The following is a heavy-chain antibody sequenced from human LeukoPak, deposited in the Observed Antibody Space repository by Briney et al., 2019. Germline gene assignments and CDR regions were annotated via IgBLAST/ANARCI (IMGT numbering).Heavy chain of an antibody. CDR3: ARAGFLAPVTAYLAY. Sequence: GGSLRLSCAASGVTFSSYAMHSVRHAPGKRLGWVSRVKSDGSSTSYADSVKGRFTISRDNARNTLYLQMNSLRAQATPVYYFARAGFLAPVTAYLAYWGQGTPVTASS. V-gene: IGHV3-74*01. D-gene: IGHD6-19*01. J-gene: IGHJ4*02. CDR2: VKSDGSST. CDR1: GVTFSSYA.